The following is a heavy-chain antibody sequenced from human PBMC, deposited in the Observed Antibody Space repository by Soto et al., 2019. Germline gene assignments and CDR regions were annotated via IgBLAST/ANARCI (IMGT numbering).Heavy chain of an antibody. CDR3: AKXRGTIFGVPRHWYGMDV. J-gene: IGHJ6*02. CDR2: ISGSGGST. V-gene: IGHV3-23*01. Sequence: PGGSLRLSCAASGFTFSSYAMSWVRQAPGKGLEWVSAISGSGGSTYYADSVKGRFTISRDNSKNTLYLQMNSLRAEDTAVYYCAKXRGTIFGVPRHWYGMDVWGQGTTVTVSS. D-gene: IGHD3-3*01. CDR1: GFTFSSYA.